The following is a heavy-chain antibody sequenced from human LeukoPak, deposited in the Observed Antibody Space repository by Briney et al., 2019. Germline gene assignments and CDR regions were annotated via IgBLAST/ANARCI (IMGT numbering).Heavy chain of an antibody. Sequence: ASVKFSCKASGYTFSSYYMHCMRQAPGQWLELMGISIPSGGSTSYAQKFQGRVTMTRDTSTSTVYMELSSLRSEDTAVYYCARDGVVVVAAPLYYFDYWGQGTLVTVSS. CDR1: GYTFSSYY. J-gene: IGHJ4*02. CDR2: SIPSGGST. D-gene: IGHD2-15*01. CDR3: ARDGVVVVAAPLYYFDY. V-gene: IGHV1-46*01.